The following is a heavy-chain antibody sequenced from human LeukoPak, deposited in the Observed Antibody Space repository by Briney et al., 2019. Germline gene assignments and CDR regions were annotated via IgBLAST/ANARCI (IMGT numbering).Heavy chain of an antibody. D-gene: IGHD3-16*01. CDR2: INHNGNVN. Sequence: GGSLRLSWAASGFTFSSYWMNWARQAPGKGLEWVASINHNGNVNYYVDSVKGRFTISRDNAKNSLYLQMSNLRAEDTAVYFCARGGGLDVWGQGATVTVSS. J-gene: IGHJ6*02. CDR1: GFTFSSYW. CDR3: ARGGGLDV. V-gene: IGHV3-7*03.